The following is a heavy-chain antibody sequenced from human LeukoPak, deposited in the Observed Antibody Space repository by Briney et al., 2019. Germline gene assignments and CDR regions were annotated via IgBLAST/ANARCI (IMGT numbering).Heavy chain of an antibody. Sequence: ASVKVSCKASGGTFSSYAINWVRQATGQGLEWMGWMNPNSGNTGYAQKFQGRVTITRNTSISTAYMELSSLRSEDTAVYYCARVRGYCSSTSCYTGPYYYYYYYMDVWGKGTTVTVSS. CDR2: MNPNSGNT. J-gene: IGHJ6*03. CDR1: GGTFSSYA. V-gene: IGHV1-8*03. D-gene: IGHD2-2*02. CDR3: ARVRGYCSSTSCYTGPYYYYYYYMDV.